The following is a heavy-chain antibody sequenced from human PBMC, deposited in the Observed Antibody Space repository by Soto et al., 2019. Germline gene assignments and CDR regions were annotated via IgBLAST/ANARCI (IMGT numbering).Heavy chain of an antibody. CDR2: IYYSGSA. CDR3: AGGWGAGACDI. J-gene: IGHJ3*02. V-gene: IGHV4-39*07. CDR1: GDSISSSGSF. Sequence: SETLSLTCSVSGDSISSSGSFWGWIRQPPGKGLEWIGSIYYSGSAYYNPSLKSRVTISVDTSKNLFSLKLSSVTSADTAVYHCAGGWGAGACDISGQGTLVTVSS. D-gene: IGHD1-26*01.